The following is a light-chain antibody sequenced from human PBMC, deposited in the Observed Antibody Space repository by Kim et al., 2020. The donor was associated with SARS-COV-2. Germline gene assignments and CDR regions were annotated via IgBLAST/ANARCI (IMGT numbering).Light chain of an antibody. CDR2: RDS. V-gene: IGLV3-9*01. Sequence: SVALGQTARITCGGNNIGSKNVHWYQQKPGQAPVLVIYRDSNRPSGIPERFSGSNSGNTATLTISRAQAGDEADYYCQVWDSSTKVFGTGTKVTVL. CDR1: NIGSKN. CDR3: QVWDSSTKV. J-gene: IGLJ1*01.